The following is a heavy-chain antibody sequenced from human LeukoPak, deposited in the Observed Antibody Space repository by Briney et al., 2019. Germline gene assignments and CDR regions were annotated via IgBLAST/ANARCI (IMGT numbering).Heavy chain of an antibody. V-gene: IGHV3-33*01. Sequence: AGRSLRLSCAASGFTFSSYGMHWVRQAPGKGLEWVAVIWYDGSNKYYADSVKGRFTISRDNSKNTLYLQMNSLRAEDTAVYYCAREQVTREWFYYYYGMDVWGQGTTVTVSS. J-gene: IGHJ6*02. CDR1: GFTFSSYG. CDR2: IWYDGSNK. CDR3: AREQVTREWFYYYYGMDV. D-gene: IGHD4-23*01.